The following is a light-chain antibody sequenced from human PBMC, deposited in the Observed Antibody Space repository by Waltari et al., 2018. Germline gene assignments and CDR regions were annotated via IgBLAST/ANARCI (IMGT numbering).Light chain of an antibody. CDR2: EVK. J-gene: IGLJ1*01. CDR1: TRDVGSLNL. CDR3: CSYAGDRNLYV. Sequence: QSALTQPASVSGSPGQSITFSCTGTTRDVGSLNLCSWLQQPPGKAPKLIIYEVKKRPSGVSPRFSGSKSGNTASLTISGLLAEDEADYYCCSYAGDRNLYVFGSGTKVTVL. V-gene: IGLV2-23*02.